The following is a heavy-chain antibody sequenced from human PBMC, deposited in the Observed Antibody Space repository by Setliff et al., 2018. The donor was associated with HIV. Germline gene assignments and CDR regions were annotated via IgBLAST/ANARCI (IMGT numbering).Heavy chain of an antibody. V-gene: IGHV4-4*07. CDR1: GGPITSSY. Sequence: PSETLSLTCTVSGGPITSSYWSWIRQPAGKGLEWIGRIYTSGSTNYNPSLKSRVTMSVDTSKNQFSLRLSSVTAADTAIYYCARTYSSNWYIDYWGQGTLVTVSS. CDR3: ARTYSSNWYIDY. D-gene: IGHD6-13*01. J-gene: IGHJ4*02. CDR2: IYTSGST.